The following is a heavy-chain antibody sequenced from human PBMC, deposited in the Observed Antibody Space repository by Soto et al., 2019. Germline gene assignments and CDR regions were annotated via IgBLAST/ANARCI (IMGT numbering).Heavy chain of an antibody. Sequence: QVQLVQSGAEVKKPGSSVKVSCKASGGTFSSYAISGVRHAPGQGLEWMGGIFPRFGTANYAQKFQGRVAITAEESTSRAYMGLSSLRSEDTAVYYCARDGASGSHIGYWGQGTLVTVSS. CDR2: IFPRFGTA. D-gene: IGHD3-22*01. CDR3: ARDGASGSHIGY. V-gene: IGHV1-69*01. CDR1: GGTFSSYA. J-gene: IGHJ4*02.